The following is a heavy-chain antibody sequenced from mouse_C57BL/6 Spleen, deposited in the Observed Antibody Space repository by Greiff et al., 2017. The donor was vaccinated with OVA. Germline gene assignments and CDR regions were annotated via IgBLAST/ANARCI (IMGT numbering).Heavy chain of an antibody. CDR2: IDPSDSYT. V-gene: IGHV1-69*01. D-gene: IGHD1-1*01. J-gene: IGHJ4*01. Sequence: VQLQQPGAELVMPGASVKLSCKASGYTFTSYWMHWVQQRPGQGLEWIGEIDPSDSYTNYNQTFKGKSTLTVDKSSSTAYMQLSSLTSEDSAVYYCARARGSSYDYAMDYWGQGTSVTVSS. CDR1: GYTFTSYW. CDR3: ARARGSSYDYAMDY.